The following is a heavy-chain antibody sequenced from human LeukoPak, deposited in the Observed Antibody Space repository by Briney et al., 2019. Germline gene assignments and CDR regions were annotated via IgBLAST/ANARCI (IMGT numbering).Heavy chain of an antibody. J-gene: IGHJ4*02. D-gene: IGHD6-13*01. CDR2: LSSSSSYI. V-gene: IGHV3-21*01. Sequence: KAGGSLRLSCAASGFTFSSYSMNWVRQAPGKGLEWDSSLSSSSSYIYYADSVKGRFTISRDNAKNSVYLQMNSLRAEDTAVYYCARASSSWYGGFDYWGQGTLVTVSS. CDR1: GFTFSSYS. CDR3: ARASSSWYGGFDY.